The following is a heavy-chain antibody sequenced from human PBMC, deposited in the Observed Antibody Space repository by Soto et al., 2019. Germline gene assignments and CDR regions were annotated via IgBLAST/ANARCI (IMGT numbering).Heavy chain of an antibody. J-gene: IGHJ4*02. V-gene: IGHV3-66*01. CDR1: GFTVSSNY. Sequence: GGSLRLSCAAPGFTVSSNYMSWARQAPGKGLDWVSIIYSGGSTYYADSVKGRFTISRDNSKNTLYLQMNSLRAEDTAVYYCTKEGGLSGSYYISSSYYFNYWGQGTLVTVSS. D-gene: IGHD1-26*01. CDR2: IYSGGST. CDR3: TKEGGLSGSYYISSSYYFNY.